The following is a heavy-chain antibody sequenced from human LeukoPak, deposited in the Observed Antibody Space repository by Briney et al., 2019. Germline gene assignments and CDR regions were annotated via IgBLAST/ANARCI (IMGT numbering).Heavy chain of an antibody. J-gene: IGHJ6*03. D-gene: IGHD2/OR15-2a*01. V-gene: IGHV3-7*01. CDR2: IRQDGSEK. CDR3: ARVAVIYYYYMEV. CDR1: GFTFSTYW. Sequence: GGSLRLSCAASGFTFSTYWMSWVRQAPGKGLEWVANIRQDGSEKYYVDSVKGRFTISRGNAKHSLYLQMNSLRAEDTAVYYCARVAVIYYYYMEVWGKGTTVTVSS.